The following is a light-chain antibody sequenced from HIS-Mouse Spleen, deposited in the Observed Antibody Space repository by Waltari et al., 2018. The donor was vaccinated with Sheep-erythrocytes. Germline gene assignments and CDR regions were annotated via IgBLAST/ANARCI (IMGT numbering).Light chain of an antibody. J-gene: IGLJ3*02. CDR3: CSYAGSSTWV. V-gene: IGLV2-23*01. Sequence: QSALTQPASVSGSPGQSITISCTGTSSDVGSYNLVSWYQQHPGKAPKPMIYEGSKRPSGVLNRFSGSNSGNTASLTISGLQAEDEADYYCCSYAGSSTWVFGGGTKLTVL. CDR2: EGS. CDR1: SSDVGSYNL.